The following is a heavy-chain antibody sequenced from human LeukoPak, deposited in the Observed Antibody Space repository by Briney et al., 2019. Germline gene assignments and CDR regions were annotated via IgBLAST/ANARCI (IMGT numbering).Heavy chain of an antibody. CDR2: IYYSGST. D-gene: IGHD1-7*01. CDR3: ARDPPLYNWNYEFDC. CDR1: GGSISSSSYY. J-gene: IGHJ4*02. Sequence: SETLSLTCTVSGGSISSSSYYWGWIRQPPGKGLEWIGSIYYSGSTYYNPSLKSRVTISVDTSKNQFSLKLSSVTAADTAVYYCARDPPLYNWNYEFDCWGQGTLVTVSS. V-gene: IGHV4-39*07.